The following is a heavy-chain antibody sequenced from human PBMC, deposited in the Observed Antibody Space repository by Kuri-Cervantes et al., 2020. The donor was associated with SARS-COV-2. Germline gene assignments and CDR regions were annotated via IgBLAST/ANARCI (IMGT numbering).Heavy chain of an antibody. Sequence: GGSLRLSCAASGFTFSSYSMNWVRQALGKGLEWVSSISSASSYIYYADSVKGRFTISRDNAKNSLYLQMNSLRAEDTAVYYCARDCSSPYKYYYYYYMDVWGKGTTVTVSS. CDR3: ARDCSSPYKYYYYYYMDV. CDR1: GFTFSSYS. J-gene: IGHJ6*03. D-gene: IGHD6-13*01. CDR2: ISSASSYI. V-gene: IGHV3-21*03.